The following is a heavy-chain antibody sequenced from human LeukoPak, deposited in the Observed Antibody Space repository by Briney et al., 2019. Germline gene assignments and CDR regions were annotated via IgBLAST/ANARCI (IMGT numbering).Heavy chain of an antibody. J-gene: IGHJ4*02. V-gene: IGHV3-30*03. Sequence: GRSLRLSCAASGFTFSSYGMHWVRQAPGKGLEWVAVISYDGSNKYYADSVKGRFTISRDNAKNSLYLQMNSLRAEDTAVYYCATAKSIAAAGPGSAFDYWGQGTLVTVSS. CDR2: ISYDGSNK. CDR1: GFTFSSYG. D-gene: IGHD6-13*01. CDR3: ATAKSIAAAGPGSAFDY.